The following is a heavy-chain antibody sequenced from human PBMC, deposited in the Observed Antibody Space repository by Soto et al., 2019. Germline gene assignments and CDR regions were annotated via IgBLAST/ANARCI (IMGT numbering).Heavy chain of an antibody. Sequence: GSGPTLVNPTQTLTLTCTFSGFSLSTSGMCVSWIRQPPGKALEWLARIDWDDDKYYSTSLKTRLTISKDTSKNQVVLTMTNMDPVDTATYYCARSAIKIFGDYYYYYYMDVWGKGTTVTVSS. J-gene: IGHJ6*03. CDR1: GFSLSTSGMC. V-gene: IGHV2-70*11. CDR3: ARSAIKIFGDYYYYYYMDV. CDR2: IDWDDDK. D-gene: IGHD3-3*01.